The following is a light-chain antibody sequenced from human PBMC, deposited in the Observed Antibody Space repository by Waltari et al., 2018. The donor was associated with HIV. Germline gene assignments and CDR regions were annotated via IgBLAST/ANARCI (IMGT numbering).Light chain of an antibody. CDR1: QSVSSSY. V-gene: IGKV3-20*01. Sequence: TLSCRASQSVSSSYLAWYQHKPGQAPRLLIYGASSRATGIPDRFSGSGSGTDFTLTISRLEPEDFAVYYCQQYYSSPPITFGGGTKVEIK. J-gene: IGKJ4*01. CDR3: QQYYSSPPIT. CDR2: GAS.